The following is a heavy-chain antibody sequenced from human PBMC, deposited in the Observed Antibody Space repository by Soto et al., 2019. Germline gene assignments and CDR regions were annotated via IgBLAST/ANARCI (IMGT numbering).Heavy chain of an antibody. Sequence: QLQLQESGSGLVKPSQTLSLTCTVSGGSISSGGYSWTWIRQSPGKGLEWIGYTYQGGSAYYNPSLKSRVTISVDRSKNQFSLNLTSVTAADTAVYYCARDYYGMDVWGQGTTVTVSS. CDR3: ARDYYGMDV. J-gene: IGHJ6*02. CDR1: GGSISSGGYS. V-gene: IGHV4-30-2*06. CDR2: TYQGGSA.